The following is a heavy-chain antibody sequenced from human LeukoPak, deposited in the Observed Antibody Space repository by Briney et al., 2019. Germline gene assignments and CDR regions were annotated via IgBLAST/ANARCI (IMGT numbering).Heavy chain of an antibody. CDR2: IIPILGIA. D-gene: IGHD1-26*01. V-gene: IGHV1-69*04. CDR3: ARVSSGSYSS. CDR1: GGIFSSYV. J-gene: IGHJ4*02. Sequence: GASVNVSCKASGGIFSSYVISWVRQAAGQRREWMGRIIPILGIANYAQKFQGRVTITADKSTSTAYMELSSLRSEDTAVYYCARVSSGSYSSWGQGTLVTVSS.